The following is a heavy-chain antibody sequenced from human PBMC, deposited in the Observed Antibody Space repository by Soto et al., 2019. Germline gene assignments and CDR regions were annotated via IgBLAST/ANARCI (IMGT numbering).Heavy chain of an antibody. D-gene: IGHD6-19*01. Sequence: QLQLQESGPGLVKPSETLSLTCSVSGDPISKLYWGWIRQPPGKGLEWIGDFSFGGSTNYNPSLTSRITISVDTSNNHFSLRLTSVTAADTAVYYSARVSSGWYRDFRFWGQGSLVFVSS. J-gene: IGHJ4*02. V-gene: IGHV4-59*01. CDR2: FSFGGST. CDR1: GDPISKLY. CDR3: ARVSSGWYRDFRF.